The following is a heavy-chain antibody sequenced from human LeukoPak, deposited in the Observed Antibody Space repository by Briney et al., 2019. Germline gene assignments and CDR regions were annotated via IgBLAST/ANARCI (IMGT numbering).Heavy chain of an antibody. CDR2: FDPEDGET. CDR3: ATDIDDYVWGSYRPHFDY. Sequence: ASVTVSCKVSGYTLTELSMHWVRQAPGKGLEWMGGFDPEDGETIYAQKFQGRVTMTEDTSTDTAYMELSSLRSEDTAVYYCATDIDDYVWGSYRPHFDYWGQGTLVTVSS. V-gene: IGHV1-24*01. D-gene: IGHD3-16*02. CDR1: GYTLTELS. J-gene: IGHJ4*02.